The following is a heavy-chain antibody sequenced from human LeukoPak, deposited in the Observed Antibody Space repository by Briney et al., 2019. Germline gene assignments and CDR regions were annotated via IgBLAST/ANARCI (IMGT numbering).Heavy chain of an antibody. Sequence: PRGSLRLSCAASGFTFSNYAMSWVRQAPGKGLEWVSSINGRGGSTYYADSVKGRFTIPRDNSKNTLYLQMNSLRAEDTAIYYCANPPTVTSLHYWGQGTLVTVSS. CDR1: GFTFSNYA. D-gene: IGHD4-11*01. CDR3: ANPPTVTSLHY. J-gene: IGHJ4*02. CDR2: INGRGGST. V-gene: IGHV3-23*01.